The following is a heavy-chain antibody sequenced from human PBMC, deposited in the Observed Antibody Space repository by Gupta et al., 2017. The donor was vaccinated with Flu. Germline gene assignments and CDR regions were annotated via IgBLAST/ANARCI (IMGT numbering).Heavy chain of an antibody. V-gene: IGHV3-11*05. D-gene: IGHD6-19*01. CDR1: GFTFNYYY. CDR2: ISSGGTDT. Sequence: QVQLVESGGGLVKPGGSLRLSCAASGFTFNYYYMTWIRQAPGKGLEWLSYISSGGTDTKYADSVKGRLTISRDNAKNSVDLQMNSLRAEDTAVYYCARVRSGWLNIDSWGQGTLVTVSS. J-gene: IGHJ4*02. CDR3: ARVRSGWLNIDS.